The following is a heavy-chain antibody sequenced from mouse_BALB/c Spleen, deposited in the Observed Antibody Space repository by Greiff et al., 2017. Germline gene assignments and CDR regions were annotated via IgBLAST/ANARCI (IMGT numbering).Heavy chain of an antibody. CDR1: GFTFSDYY. V-gene: IGHV5-4*02. CDR3: ARNLFDY. CDR2: ISDGGSYT. J-gene: IGHJ2*01. Sequence: EVQLVESGGGLVKPGGSLKLSCAASGFTFSDYYMYWVRQTPEKRLEWVATISDGGSYTYYPDSVKGRFTISRDNAKNTLYLQMSSLKSEDTAMYYCARNLFDYWGQGTTLTVSS.